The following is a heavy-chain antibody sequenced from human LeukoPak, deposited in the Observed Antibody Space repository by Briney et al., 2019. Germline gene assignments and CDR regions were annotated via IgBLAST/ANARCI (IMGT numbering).Heavy chain of an antibody. CDR1: GFTFSSYA. D-gene: IGHD3-22*01. V-gene: IGHV1-69*01. CDR2: IIPIFGTA. J-gene: IGHJ4*02. Sequence: GGSLRLSCAASGFTFSSYAISWVRQAPGQGLEWMGGIIPIFGTANYAQKFQGRVTITADESTSTAYMELSSLRSEDTAVYYCARVHPDYDSSGYQLGYWGQGTLVTVSS. CDR3: ARVHPDYDSSGYQLGY.